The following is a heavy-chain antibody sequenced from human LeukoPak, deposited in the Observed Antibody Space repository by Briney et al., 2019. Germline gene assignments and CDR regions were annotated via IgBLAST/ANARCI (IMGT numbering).Heavy chain of an antibody. J-gene: IGHJ3*02. CDR3: ARHLKGYCSNGVCSDAFDI. CDR1: SGSISSSSSYY. D-gene: IGHD2-8*01. V-gene: IGHV4-39*01. Sequence: PSETLSLTCTVSSGSISSSSSYYWGWIRQPPGKGLEWNGSIYYSGKTCYNPSLKSRVTISVDTSKNQFSLKLSSVTAADTAVYYCARHLKGYCSNGVCSDAFDIWGQGTMVTVSS. CDR2: IYYSGKT.